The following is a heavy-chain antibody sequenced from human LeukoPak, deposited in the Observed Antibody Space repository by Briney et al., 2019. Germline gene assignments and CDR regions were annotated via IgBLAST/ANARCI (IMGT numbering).Heavy chain of an antibody. J-gene: IGHJ4*02. CDR3: ARYFQPIQAAFNY. CDR1: GVSINSGDYY. Sequence: PSQTLSLTCTVSGVSINSGDYYWSWIRQPPGKGLEWIGYIYYSRSTYYNPSLKSRVTISLDTSKNQFSLKLSSVTAADTAVYYCARYFQPIQAAFNYWGQGTLVTVSS. CDR2: IYYSRST. V-gene: IGHV4-30-4*01. D-gene: IGHD3-9*01.